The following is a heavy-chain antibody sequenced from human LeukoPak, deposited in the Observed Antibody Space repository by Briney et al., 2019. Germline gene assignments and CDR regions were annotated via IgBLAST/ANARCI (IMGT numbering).Heavy chain of an antibody. Sequence: PSETLSLTCTVSGGSISSGDYYWSWIRQPPGKGLEWIGYIYYSGSTYYNPSLKSRVTISVDTSKNQFSLKLSSVTAADTAVYYRARDRFYGDTDYYYGMDVWGQGTTVTVSS. J-gene: IGHJ6*02. D-gene: IGHD4-17*01. CDR3: ARDRFYGDTDYYYGMDV. CDR2: IYYSGST. CDR1: GGSISSGDYY. V-gene: IGHV4-30-4*01.